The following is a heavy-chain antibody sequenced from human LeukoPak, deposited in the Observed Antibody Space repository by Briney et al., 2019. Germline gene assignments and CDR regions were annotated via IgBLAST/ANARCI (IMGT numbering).Heavy chain of an antibody. CDR1: GGSFSGYY. CDR3: ARDQELRYFGTFDY. CDR2: INHSGST. V-gene: IGHV4-34*01. D-gene: IGHD3-9*01. Sequence: KPSETLSLTCAVYGGSFSGYYWSWIRQPPGKGLEWIGEINHSGSTNYNPSLKSRVTISVDTSKNQFSLKLSSATAADTAVYYCARDQELRYFGTFDYWGQGTLVTVSS. J-gene: IGHJ4*02.